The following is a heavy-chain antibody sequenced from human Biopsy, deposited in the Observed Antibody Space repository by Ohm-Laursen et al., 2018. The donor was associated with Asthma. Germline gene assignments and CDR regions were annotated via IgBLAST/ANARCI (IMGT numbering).Heavy chain of an antibody. V-gene: IGHV1-69*13. CDR2: LIPVLGTA. CDR1: GDSLGSFLNYA. Sequence: SVKVSCKASGDSLGSFLNYAISWVRQAPGQGLEWMGGLIPVLGTADYAPMFEGRVTITADESTSTAYLELTSLRFEDTAVYYCARGYSGTDRIVYYYSGMEVWGQGITVTVSS. D-gene: IGHD5-12*01. CDR3: ARGYSGTDRIVYYYSGMEV. J-gene: IGHJ6*02.